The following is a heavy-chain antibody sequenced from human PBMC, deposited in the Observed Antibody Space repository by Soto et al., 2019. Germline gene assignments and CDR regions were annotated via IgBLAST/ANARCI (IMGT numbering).Heavy chain of an antibody. CDR2: INDSGST. D-gene: IGHD7-27*01. Sequence: QVQLQQWGAGLLKPSETLSLTCAVYGGSFSGYYWNWIRQPPGKGLEWIGKINDSGSTNYNPPLKSRVTISVDTSKNQFSLKLSSVTAADTAVYYCARGWGTRFDSWGQGTLVTVSS. CDR1: GGSFSGYY. V-gene: IGHV4-34*01. J-gene: IGHJ4*02. CDR3: ARGWGTRFDS.